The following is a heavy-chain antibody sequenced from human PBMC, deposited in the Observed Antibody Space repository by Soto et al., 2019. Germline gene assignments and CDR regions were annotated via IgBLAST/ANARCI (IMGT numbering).Heavy chain of an antibody. Sequence: GGSLRLSCAASGFTFSSYGMHWVRQAPGKGLEWVAVISYDGSNKYYADSVKGRFTISRDNSKNTLYLQMNSLRAEDTAVYYCAKDLLKSSIAAAGTGPRSGYYYYGMDVWGQGTTVTVSS. J-gene: IGHJ6*02. CDR1: GFTFSSYG. D-gene: IGHD6-13*01. V-gene: IGHV3-30*18. CDR3: AKDLLKSSIAAAGTGPRSGYYYYGMDV. CDR2: ISYDGSNK.